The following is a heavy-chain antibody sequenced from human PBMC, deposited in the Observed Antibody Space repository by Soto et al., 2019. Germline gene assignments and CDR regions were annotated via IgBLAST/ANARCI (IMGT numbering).Heavy chain of an antibody. J-gene: IGHJ2*01. V-gene: IGHV3-21*01. Sequence: EVQLVESGGGLVKPGGSLRLSCAASGFTFSSYSMNWVRQAPGKRLEWVSSISSSSSYIYYADSVKGRFTISRDNAKNSLYLQMNSLRAEDTAVYYCARDQVAGTRYFDLWGRGTLVTVSS. CDR1: GFTFSSYS. CDR3: ARDQVAGTRYFDL. CDR2: ISSSSSYI. D-gene: IGHD6-19*01.